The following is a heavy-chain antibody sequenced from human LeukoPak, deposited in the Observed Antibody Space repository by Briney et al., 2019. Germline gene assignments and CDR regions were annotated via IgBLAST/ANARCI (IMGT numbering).Heavy chain of an antibody. D-gene: IGHD2-15*01. Sequence: AASVKVSCKASGYTFTGYYMHWVRQAPGRGLEWMGWINPNSGGTNYAQKFQGRVTMTRDTSISTAYMELSRLRSDDTAVYYCARSAPFVVVAATFDYWGQGTLVTVSS. CDR2: INPNSGGT. CDR1: GYTFTGYY. J-gene: IGHJ4*02. CDR3: ARSAPFVVVAATFDY. V-gene: IGHV1-2*02.